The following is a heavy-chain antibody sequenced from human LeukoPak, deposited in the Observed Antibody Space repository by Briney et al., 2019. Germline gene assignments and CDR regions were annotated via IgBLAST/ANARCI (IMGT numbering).Heavy chain of an antibody. V-gene: IGHV3-23*01. CDR1: GFTFSAHA. CDR3: SRGYWYSSTLFPFDP. CDR2: INGRGDDG. Sequence: PGGSLRLSGEVSGFTFSAHAMAWVRQAPGKGRDRVAGINGRGDDGYYADSVKGRFTISRDNSKNTLYLQMNSLRAEDTAVYYCSRGYWYSSTLFPFDPWGQGTLVTVSS. D-gene: IGHD6-13*01. J-gene: IGHJ5*02.